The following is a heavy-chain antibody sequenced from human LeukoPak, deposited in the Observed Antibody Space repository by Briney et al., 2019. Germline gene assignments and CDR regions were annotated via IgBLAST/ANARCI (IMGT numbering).Heavy chain of an antibody. J-gene: IGHJ3*01. Sequence: GGSLTLSCALCRFTLCIYGMSWLRQAPGKGGEWVAFAGHSVEPTHYADSVRGRLFVSRDHYKHTVYPQINSLRAGDTALYYCTKDSFLVSRGVGFDDGFAVWGRGTMVTVSS. CDR3: TKDSFLVSRGVGFDDGFAV. V-gene: IGHV3-23*01. CDR1: RFTLCIYG. D-gene: IGHD3-10*01. CDR2: AGHSVEPT.